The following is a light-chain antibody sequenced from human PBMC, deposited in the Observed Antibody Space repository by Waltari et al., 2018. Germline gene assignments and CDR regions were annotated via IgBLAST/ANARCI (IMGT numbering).Light chain of an antibody. CDR3: AAWDDSLNGVI. Sequence: QSLLPQPPSASGSPGQRVTITCSRGSFNLVLLIVNWFQQLPGTAPQLLFYGNDQRPPGVPDRFSGSKSGTSASLAISGLQSEDEADYYCAAWDDSLNGVIFGGGTKLSVL. V-gene: IGLV1-44*01. CDR1: SFNLVLLI. CDR2: GND. J-gene: IGLJ2*01.